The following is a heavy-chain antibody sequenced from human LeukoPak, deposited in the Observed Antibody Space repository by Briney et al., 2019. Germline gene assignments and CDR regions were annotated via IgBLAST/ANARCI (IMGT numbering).Heavy chain of an antibody. CDR1: GFTFSSYA. CDR2: ISGSGGST. CDR3: TRALRKWELERPGGY. V-gene: IGHV3-23*01. J-gene: IGHJ4*02. Sequence: GSLRLSCAASGFTFSSYAMSWVRQAPGKGLEWVSAISGSGGSTYYADSVKGRFTISRDNSKNTLYLQMNSLRAEDTAVYYCTRALRKWELERPGGYWGQGTLVTVSS. D-gene: IGHD1-26*01.